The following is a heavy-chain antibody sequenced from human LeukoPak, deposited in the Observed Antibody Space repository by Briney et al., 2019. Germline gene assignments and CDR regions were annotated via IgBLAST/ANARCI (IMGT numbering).Heavy chain of an antibody. CDR2: ISAYNGNT. Sequence: ASVKVSCKASGYTFTGYYMHWVRQAPGQGLEWMGWISAYNGNTNYAQKLQGRVTMTTDTSTSTAYMELRSLRSDDTAVYYCARDRERVVATMGYYWGQGTLVTVSS. D-gene: IGHD5-12*01. V-gene: IGHV1-18*04. CDR1: GYTFTGYY. J-gene: IGHJ4*02. CDR3: ARDRERVVATMGYY.